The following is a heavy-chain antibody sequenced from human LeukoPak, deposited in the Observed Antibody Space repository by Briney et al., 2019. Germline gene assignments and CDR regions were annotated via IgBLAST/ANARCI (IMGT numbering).Heavy chain of an antibody. CDR2: ISSSGSTI. D-gene: IGHD6-13*01. CDR3: ARAPGYSSSWYFVSDAFDI. V-gene: IGHV3-11*01. CDR1: GFTFSDYY. J-gene: IGHJ3*02. Sequence: GGSLRLSCAASGFTFSDYYMSWIRQAPGKGLEWVSYISSSGSTIYYADSVRGRFTISRDNAKNSLYPQMNSLRAEDTAVYYCARAPGYSSSWYFVSDAFDIWGQGTMVTVSS.